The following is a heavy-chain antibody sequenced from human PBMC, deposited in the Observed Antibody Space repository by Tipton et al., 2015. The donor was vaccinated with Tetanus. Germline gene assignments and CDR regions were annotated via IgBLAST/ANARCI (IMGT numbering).Heavy chain of an antibody. CDR1: GGSFSTYV. CDR3: ARDAGPDYIWGNYRFPFDY. V-gene: IGHV1-18*01. J-gene: IGHJ4*02. Sequence: QLVQSGAEVKKPGSSVKVSCKVSGGSFSTYVISWVRQAPGQGLEWMGWISGDGKTHYAQKFQGRVQLSADPYSNTAYLEVRSLTSDDTAVYFCARDAGPDYIWGNYRFPFDYWGQGTLVTVSS. D-gene: IGHD3-16*02. CDR2: ISGDGKT.